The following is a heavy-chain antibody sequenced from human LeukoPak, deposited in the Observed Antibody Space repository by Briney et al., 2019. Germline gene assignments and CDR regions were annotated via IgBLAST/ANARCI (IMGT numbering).Heavy chain of an antibody. CDR2: IYYSGST. CDR3: AREGLGSYYYYGMDV. CDR1: GGSISSYY. Sequence: SETLSLTCTVSGGSISSYYWSWIRQPPGKGLEWIGYIYYSGSTSYNPSLKSRVTISVDTSKNQFSLKLSSVTAADTAVYYCAREGLGSYYYYGMDVWGQGTTVTVSS. D-gene: IGHD7-27*01. J-gene: IGHJ6*02. V-gene: IGHV4-59*01.